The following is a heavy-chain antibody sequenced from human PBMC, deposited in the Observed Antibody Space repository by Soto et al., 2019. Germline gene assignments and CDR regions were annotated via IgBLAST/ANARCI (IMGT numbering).Heavy chain of an antibody. CDR2: IKQDGSEK. CDR3: VGSFDDAFDI. Sequence: GGSLRLSCAASGFTFSSYWMSWVRQAPGKGLEWVVNIKQDGSEKYYVDSVKGRFTISRDNAKNSLYLQMNSLRAEDTAVYYCVGSFDDAFDIWGQGTMVTVSS. D-gene: IGHD3-16*01. J-gene: IGHJ3*02. CDR1: GFTFSSYW. V-gene: IGHV3-7*03.